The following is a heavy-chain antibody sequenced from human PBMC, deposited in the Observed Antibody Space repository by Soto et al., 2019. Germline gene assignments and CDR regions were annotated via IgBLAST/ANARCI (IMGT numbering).Heavy chain of an antibody. D-gene: IGHD5-12*01. CDR3: ARKRGYSGYTYYYYGMDV. J-gene: IGHJ6*02. V-gene: IGHV4-34*01. Sequence: ETLSLTCAVYGGSFSGYYWSWIRQPPGKGLEWIGEINHSGSTNYNPSLKSRVTISVDTSKNQFSLKLSSVTAADTAVYYCARKRGYSGYTYYYYGMDVWGQGTTVTSP. CDR2: INHSGST. CDR1: GGSFSGYY.